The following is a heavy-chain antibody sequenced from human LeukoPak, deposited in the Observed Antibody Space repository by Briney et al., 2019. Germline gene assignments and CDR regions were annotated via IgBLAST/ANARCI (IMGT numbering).Heavy chain of an antibody. D-gene: IGHD3-10*01. CDR1: GFNFKSYS. V-gene: IGHV3-21*06. J-gene: IGHJ4*02. CDR2: ISSTSSDL. CDR3: ARAAGHYFDY. Sequence: GGSLRLSCAASGFNFKSYSMNWVRQAPGKGPVWVSFISSTSSDLLYADSVKGRFTVSRDNGKNSLYLQMNSLRVEDTAVYYCARAAGHYFDYWGQGSLVTVSS.